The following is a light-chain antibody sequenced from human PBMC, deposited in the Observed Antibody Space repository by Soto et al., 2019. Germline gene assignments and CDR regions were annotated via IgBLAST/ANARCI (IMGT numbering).Light chain of an antibody. Sequence: ETVLTQSPGTLSLSPGESVTLSCRTSQSVCSRCFAWYQQKPGQSPRLLIYGASTRATGIPDRFSGSGSGTDFTLTISRLEPEDFAVYYCQHYGTTPWTFGQGTKVAIK. CDR1: QSVCSRC. CDR3: QHYGTTPWT. CDR2: GAS. J-gene: IGKJ1*01. V-gene: IGKV3-20*01.